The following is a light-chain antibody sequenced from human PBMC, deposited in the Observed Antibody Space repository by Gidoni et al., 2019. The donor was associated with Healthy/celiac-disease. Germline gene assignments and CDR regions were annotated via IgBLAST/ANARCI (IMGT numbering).Light chain of an antibody. V-gene: IGLV2-14*01. Sequence: QSALTQPASVSGSPGQSLTISCTGTSSDVGGYNYVSWYQQHPGKAPTLMIYDVSNRPSGVSNRFSGSKSGNTASLTISGLQAEDEADYYCSSYTSSSTLTFGGGTKLTVL. J-gene: IGLJ3*02. CDR3: SSYTSSSTLT. CDR2: DVS. CDR1: SSDVGGYNY.